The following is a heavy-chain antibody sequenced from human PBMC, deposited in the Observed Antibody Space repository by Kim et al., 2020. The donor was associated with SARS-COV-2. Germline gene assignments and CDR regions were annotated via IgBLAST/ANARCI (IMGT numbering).Heavy chain of an antibody. Sequence: GGSLRLSCAASGFTFSNYDMDWVRQAPGKGLEWVSAISGSGGTTYYADSVKGRFTISRDNSKNTLYMQMNSLRAEDTAVYYCAKGAGGDSGRFWGHGTLVTVSS. J-gene: IGHJ4*01. CDR2: ISGSGGTT. V-gene: IGHV3-23*01. CDR3: AKGAGGDSGRF. CDR1: GFTFSNYD. D-gene: IGHD1-26*01.